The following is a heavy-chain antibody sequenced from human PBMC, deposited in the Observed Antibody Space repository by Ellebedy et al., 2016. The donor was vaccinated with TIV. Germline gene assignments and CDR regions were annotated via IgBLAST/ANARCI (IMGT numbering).Heavy chain of an antibody. CDR1: GYTFTSYY. D-gene: IGHD3-10*01. CDR3: ARAVGSGRRFDP. V-gene: IGHV1-46*01. J-gene: IGHJ5*02. CDR2: INPSGGST. Sequence: AASVKVSCKASGYTFTSYYMHWVRQAPGQGLEWMGIINPSGGSTSYAQKFQGRVTMTRDTSTSTVYMGLSSLGSEDTAVYYCARAVGSGRRFDPWGQGTLVTVSS.